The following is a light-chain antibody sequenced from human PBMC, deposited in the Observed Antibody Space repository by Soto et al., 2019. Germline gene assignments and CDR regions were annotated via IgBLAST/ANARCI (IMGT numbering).Light chain of an antibody. Sequence: EIVLTQSPATLSLSPGERATLSCGASQSISSGYLAWFQQKPGLAPRLLIYGASSRATGIPDRFSGSGSGTDFTLTISRLEPEDVAVYYCQQYGSSPYTFGQGTKLEIK. J-gene: IGKJ2*01. CDR3: QQYGSSPYT. CDR1: QSISSGY. V-gene: IGKV3D-20*01. CDR2: GAS.